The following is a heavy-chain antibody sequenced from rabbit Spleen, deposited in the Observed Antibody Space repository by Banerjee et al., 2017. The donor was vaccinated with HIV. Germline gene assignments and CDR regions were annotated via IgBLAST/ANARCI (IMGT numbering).Heavy chain of an antibody. CDR1: GFSFSSYYY. CDR2: IDTGSSGFT. V-gene: IGHV1S40*01. Sequence: QSLEESGGDLVKPGASLTLTCTASGFSFSSYYYMCWVRQAPGKGLEWIACIDTGSSGFTYFASWAKGRFTISKTSSTTVTLQMTSLTVADTATYFCARDTGTSFSTYGMDLWGQGTLVTVS. J-gene: IGHJ6*01. CDR3: ARDTGTSFSTYGMDL. D-gene: IGHD7-1*01.